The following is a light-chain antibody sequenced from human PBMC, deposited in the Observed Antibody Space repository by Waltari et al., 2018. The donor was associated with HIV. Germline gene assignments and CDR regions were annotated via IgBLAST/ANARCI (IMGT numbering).Light chain of an antibody. CDR1: QTISGK. Sequence: EIVMTQSPATLSVSPGQRVTLSCRASQTISGKLAWYQQKPGQAPRLLLYDTSTRAAGVPARFSGSGSGTDFTLTISSLQSEDFAVYFCQQYKDWPPWTFGQGTKVEVK. V-gene: IGKV3-15*01. CDR2: DTS. CDR3: QQYKDWPPWT. J-gene: IGKJ1*01.